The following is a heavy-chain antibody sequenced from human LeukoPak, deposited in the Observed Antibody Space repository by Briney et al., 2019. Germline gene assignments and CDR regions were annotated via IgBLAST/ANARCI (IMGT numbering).Heavy chain of an antibody. Sequence: ASVKVSCKGSGYTLSNHAFSWVRQAPGQGLEWMGWISADNGNTNHAQKFQGRVSLTTDTSTSTAYMELSSLRSEDTAVYYCARKYSSGWENWFDPWGQGTLVTVSS. J-gene: IGHJ5*02. CDR2: ISADNGNT. CDR1: GYTLSNHA. D-gene: IGHD6-19*01. CDR3: ARKYSSGWENWFDP. V-gene: IGHV1-18*04.